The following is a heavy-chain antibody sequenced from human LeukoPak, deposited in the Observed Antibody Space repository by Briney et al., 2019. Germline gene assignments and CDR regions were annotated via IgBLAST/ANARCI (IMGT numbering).Heavy chain of an antibody. D-gene: IGHD3-10*01. CDR3: AREAHMVRGVPWAFDI. Sequence: ASVKVSCKASGYTFTSYYMHWVRQAPGQGLEWMGWINPNSGGTNYAQKFQGRVIMTRDTSISTAYMELSRLRSDDTAVYYCAREAHMVRGVPWAFDIWGQGTTVTVSS. J-gene: IGHJ3*02. CDR1: GYTFTSYY. V-gene: IGHV1-2*02. CDR2: INPNSGGT.